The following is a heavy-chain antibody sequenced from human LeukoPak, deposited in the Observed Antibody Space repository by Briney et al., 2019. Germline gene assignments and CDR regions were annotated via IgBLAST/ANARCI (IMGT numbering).Heavy chain of an antibody. D-gene: IGHD3-22*01. J-gene: IGHJ4*02. Sequence: GASVKVSCKASGYTFTSYGISWVRQAPGQGLEWMGWISAYNGNTNYAQKLQGRVTMTTDTSTSTAYMELRSLRSDDTAVYYCARVRYASSGYYFFDYWGQGTLVTVSS. CDR1: GYTFTSYG. V-gene: IGHV1-18*01. CDR2: ISAYNGNT. CDR3: ARVRYASSGYYFFDY.